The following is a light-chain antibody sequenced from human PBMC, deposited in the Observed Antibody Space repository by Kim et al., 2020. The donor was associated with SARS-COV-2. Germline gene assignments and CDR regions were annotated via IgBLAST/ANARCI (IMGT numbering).Light chain of an antibody. CDR3: QQRSNWSWT. CDR1: QSVSSY. J-gene: IGKJ1*01. CDR2: DAS. Sequence: EIVLTQSPATLSLSPGERATLSCRASQSVSSYLAWYQQEPGQAPRLLIYDASNRATGIPARFSGSGSGTDFTLTNSSLEPEDFAVYYCQQRSNWSWTFGQGTKVDIK. V-gene: IGKV3-11*01.